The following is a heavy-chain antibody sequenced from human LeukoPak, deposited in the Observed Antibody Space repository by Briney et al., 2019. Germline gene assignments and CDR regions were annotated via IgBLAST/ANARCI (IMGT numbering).Heavy chain of an antibody. D-gene: IGHD3-10*01. CDR1: GYSFTAYW. Sequence: GESLKISCKGSGYSFTAYWISWVRQMPGNGLEWMGIIYPGDSDTTYSPSFQGQVTISADKSFSTAYLQWSSLKASDTAIYYCARHESLIRGVIDHWGQRTLVTVSS. V-gene: IGHV5-51*01. CDR3: ARHESLIRGVIDH. J-gene: IGHJ4*02. CDR2: IYPGDSDT.